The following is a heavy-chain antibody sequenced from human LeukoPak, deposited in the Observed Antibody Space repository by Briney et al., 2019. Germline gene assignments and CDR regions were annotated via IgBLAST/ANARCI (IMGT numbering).Heavy chain of an antibody. CDR1: GGSISSSSYY. CDR2: IYYSGST. V-gene: IGHV4-39*02. J-gene: IGHJ6*03. D-gene: IGHD2-2*01. Sequence: ETLSLTCTISGGSISSSSYYWGWIRRPPGKGLELIGSIYYSGSTYYNPSLKSRVTISVDTSKNQFSLKLSSVTAADTAVYYCAREYHRFYYYYMDVWGKGTTVTVSS. CDR3: AREYHRFYYYYMDV.